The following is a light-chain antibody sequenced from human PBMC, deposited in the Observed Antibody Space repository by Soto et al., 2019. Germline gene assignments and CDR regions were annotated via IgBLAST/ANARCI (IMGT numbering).Light chain of an antibody. CDR1: RGINNF. J-gene: IGKJ4*01. V-gene: IGKV1-33*01. CDR3: QQYHSLPLT. CDR2: VAS. Sequence: DIQMIQSPSSLSAFVGDRVTITCQATRGINNFLNWYQQKPGKAPKLLIYVASNLEAGVPSRFNGSGSVTDFTFTISSLQAEDIATYYCQQYHSLPLTFGGGTKVEIK.